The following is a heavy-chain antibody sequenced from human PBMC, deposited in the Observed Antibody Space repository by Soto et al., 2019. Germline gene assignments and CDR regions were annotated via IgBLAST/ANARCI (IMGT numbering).Heavy chain of an antibody. CDR1: GFSISDYG. D-gene: IGHD1-26*01. Sequence: QVQLVESGGGVVQPGWSLRLSCAASGFSISDYGMEWVRQAPGKGLEWVALISYDGSNTYYADSVKGRFTISRDNPKDTLFLQMTGLRREDTAVYYCAKGAGDRLSLGMDVWGQGTTVTVSS. J-gene: IGHJ6*02. V-gene: IGHV3-30*18. CDR3: AKGAGDRLSLGMDV. CDR2: ISYDGSNT.